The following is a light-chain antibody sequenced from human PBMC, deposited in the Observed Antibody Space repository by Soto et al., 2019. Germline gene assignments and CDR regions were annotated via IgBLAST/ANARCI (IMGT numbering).Light chain of an antibody. CDR2: EVS. CDR3: SSYTSSSTRV. J-gene: IGLJ1*01. Sequence: ALTQPASVSGSPGQSITISCTGTSSDVGGYNYVSWYLQHPGKAPKLMIYEVSNRPSGVSDRFSGSKSGNTASLTISGSQAEDEADYYCSSYTSSSTRVFGTGTKVTV. V-gene: IGLV2-14*01. CDR1: SSDVGGYNY.